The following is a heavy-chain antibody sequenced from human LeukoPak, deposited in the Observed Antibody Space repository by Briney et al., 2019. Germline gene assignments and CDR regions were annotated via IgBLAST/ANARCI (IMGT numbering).Heavy chain of an antibody. Sequence: EALQISCKGSGYSFTSYWIGWVRRMTGKGLEWMGIIYPGDSDTRYSPSFQGQVTISADKSISTAYLQWSSLKASDTAMYYCASKVTTGGFDYWGQGTLVTVSS. V-gene: IGHV5-51*01. D-gene: IGHD2-21*02. CDR2: IYPGDSDT. J-gene: IGHJ4*02. CDR1: GYSFTSYW. CDR3: ASKVTTGGFDY.